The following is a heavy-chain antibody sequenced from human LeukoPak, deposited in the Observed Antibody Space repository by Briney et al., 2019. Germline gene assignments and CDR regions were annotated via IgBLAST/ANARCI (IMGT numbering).Heavy chain of an antibody. CDR2: INHSGST. Sequence: SETLSLSCAVYGGSFSGYYWSWIRQPPGKGLEWIGEINHSGSTKYNPSLKSRVTISVDTSKNQFSLKLSSVTAADTAVYYCARGNTYCYDSSGYYPFDYWGQGTLVTVSS. CDR1: GGSFSGYY. D-gene: IGHD3-22*01. J-gene: IGHJ4*02. V-gene: IGHV4-34*01. CDR3: ARGNTYCYDSSGYYPFDY.